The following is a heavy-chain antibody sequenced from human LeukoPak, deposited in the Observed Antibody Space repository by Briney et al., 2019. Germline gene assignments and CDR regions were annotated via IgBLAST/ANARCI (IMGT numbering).Heavy chain of an antibody. CDR1: GGPFSGYY. D-gene: IGHD6-19*01. CDR3: ARGGRMYSSLDY. CDR2: INHSGST. Sequence: SETLSLTCAVYGGPFSGYYWSWIRQPPGKGLEWIGEINHSGSTNYNPSLKSRVTISVDTSKNQFSLKLSSVTAADTAVYYCARGGRMYSSLDYWGQGTLVTVSS. J-gene: IGHJ4*02. V-gene: IGHV4-34*01.